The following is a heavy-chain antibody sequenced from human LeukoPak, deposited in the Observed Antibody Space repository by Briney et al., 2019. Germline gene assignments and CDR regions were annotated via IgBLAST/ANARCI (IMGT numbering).Heavy chain of an antibody. Sequence: SETLSLTCTVSGGSISSSSYYWGWIRQPPGKGLEWIGSIYYSGSTYYNPSLKSRATISVDTSKNQFSLKLSSVTAADTAVYYCARRLAFYYYGSGTSFGYAFDIWGQGTMVTVSS. CDR1: GGSISSSSYY. V-gene: IGHV4-39*01. CDR2: IYYSGST. CDR3: ARRLAFYYYGSGTSFGYAFDI. J-gene: IGHJ3*02. D-gene: IGHD3-10*01.